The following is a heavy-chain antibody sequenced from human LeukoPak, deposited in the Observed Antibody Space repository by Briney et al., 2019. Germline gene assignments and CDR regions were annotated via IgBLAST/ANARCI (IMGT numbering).Heavy chain of an antibody. V-gene: IGHV4-39*01. CDR1: GGSISSGSYY. Sequence: NPSETLSLTCTVSGGSISSGSYYWGWIRQPPGKGLEWIGSIYYSGTTYYNPSLKSRVTISVDMSKNQFSLKLSSVTAADTALYYCAKHYMGSSYNHGLVYWGQGTLVTVSS. CDR2: IYYSGTT. J-gene: IGHJ4*02. CDR3: AKHYMGSSYNHGLVY. D-gene: IGHD3-10*01.